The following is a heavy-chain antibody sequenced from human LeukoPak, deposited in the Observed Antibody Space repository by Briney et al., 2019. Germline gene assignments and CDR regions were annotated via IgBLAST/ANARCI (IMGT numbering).Heavy chain of an antibody. CDR3: ARDFASGSYSGDY. J-gene: IGHJ4*02. CDR2: ISAYNGNT. V-gene: IGHV1-18*01. CDR1: GYTFISYG. D-gene: IGHD6-19*01. Sequence: ASVKVSCRASGYTFISYGINWVRQAPGQGLEWMGWISAYNGNTNYAQKFKGRGTMTTDTSTSTAYMELWSLRSDDTAVYYCARDFASGSYSGDYWGQGTLVTVSS.